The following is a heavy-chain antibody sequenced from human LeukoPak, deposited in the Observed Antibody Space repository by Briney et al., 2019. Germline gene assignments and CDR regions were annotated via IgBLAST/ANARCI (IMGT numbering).Heavy chain of an antibody. D-gene: IGHD3-9*01. V-gene: IGHV3-7*01. CDR2: IKQDGSEK. CDR3: VREAGYYDILTGHFDY. Sequence: GGSLRLSCAASGFTFSSYWMSWVRQAPGKGLEWVANIKQDGSEKYYVDSVKGRFTISRDNAKNSLYLQMNSLRAEDTAVYYCVREAGYYDILTGHFDYWGQGTLVTVSS. CDR1: GFTFSSYW. J-gene: IGHJ4*02.